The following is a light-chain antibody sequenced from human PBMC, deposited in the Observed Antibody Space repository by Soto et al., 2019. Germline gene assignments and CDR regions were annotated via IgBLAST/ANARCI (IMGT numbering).Light chain of an antibody. Sequence: EIVMTQSPATLSVSPGERATLSCRASQSVSSNLAWYQQKPGQAPRLLIYGASTRATGIPARFSGSGSGTEFTLTISSLPSEDFAVYYCQQYNNWPPMYTFGQGTKLAIK. V-gene: IGKV3-15*01. J-gene: IGKJ2*01. CDR3: QQYNNWPPMYT. CDR2: GAS. CDR1: QSVSSN.